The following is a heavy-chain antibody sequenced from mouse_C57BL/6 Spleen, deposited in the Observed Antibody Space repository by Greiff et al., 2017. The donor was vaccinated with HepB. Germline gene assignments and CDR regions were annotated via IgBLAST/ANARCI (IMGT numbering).Heavy chain of an antibody. CDR1: GYTFTSYW. D-gene: IGHD1-1*01. V-gene: IGHV1-64*01. CDR2: IHPNSGST. Sequence: QVQLQQPGAELVKPGASVKLSCKASGYTFTSYWMHWVKQRPGQGLEWIGMIHPNSGSTNYNEKFKSKATLTVDKSSSTDYMQLSSLTSEDSAVYYCARSPPFTTVVADWYFDVWGTGTTVTVSS. CDR3: ARSPPFTTVVADWYFDV. J-gene: IGHJ1*03.